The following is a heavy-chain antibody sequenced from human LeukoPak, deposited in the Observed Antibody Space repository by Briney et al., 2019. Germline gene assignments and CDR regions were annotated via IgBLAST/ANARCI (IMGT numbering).Heavy chain of an antibody. J-gene: IGHJ4*02. D-gene: IGHD3-22*01. CDR1: GGSISSGGYS. Sequence: PSQTLSLTCAVSGGSISSGGYSWSWIRQPPGKGLEWIGYIYHSGSTYYNPSLKSRVTISVDRSKNQFSLKLSSVTAADTAVYYCANRGNYYDSSGYSDYWGQGTLVTVSS. CDR3: ANRGNYYDSSGYSDY. V-gene: IGHV4-30-2*01. CDR2: IYHSGST.